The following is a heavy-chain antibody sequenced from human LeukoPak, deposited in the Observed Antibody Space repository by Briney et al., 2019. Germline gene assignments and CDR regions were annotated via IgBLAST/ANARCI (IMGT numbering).Heavy chain of an antibody. Sequence: SVKVSCKASGGTFSSYAISWVRQAPGQGLEWMGRIIPIFSTANYAQKFQGRVTITTDESTSTAYMELSSLRSEDTAVYYCARDGGSGAYPYWGQGTLVTVSS. CDR1: GGTFSSYA. CDR3: ARDGGSGAYPY. D-gene: IGHD2-15*01. J-gene: IGHJ4*02. CDR2: IIPIFSTA. V-gene: IGHV1-69*05.